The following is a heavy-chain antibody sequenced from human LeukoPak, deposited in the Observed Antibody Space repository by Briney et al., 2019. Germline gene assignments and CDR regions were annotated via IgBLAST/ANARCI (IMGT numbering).Heavy chain of an antibody. Sequence: GSLRLSCAASGFTFSGYWMSWVRQAPGKGLEWVANIKPDGSEKYYVDSVKGRFTISRDNAKNSLYLQMNGLRAQDTAMYYCARDRIQLWSHDYWGQGTLVTVSS. V-gene: IGHV3-7*04. CDR1: GFTFSGYW. D-gene: IGHD5-18*01. CDR2: IKPDGSEK. CDR3: ARDRIQLWSHDY. J-gene: IGHJ4*02.